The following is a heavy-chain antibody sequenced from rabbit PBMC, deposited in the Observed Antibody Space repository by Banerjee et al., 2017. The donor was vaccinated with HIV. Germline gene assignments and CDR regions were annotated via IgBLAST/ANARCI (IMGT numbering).Heavy chain of an antibody. CDR2: IDAGSSGKT. D-gene: IGHD8-1*01. CDR3: ARDVRVGIRYFDL. J-gene: IGHJ4*01. Sequence: QEQLEESGGGLVQPEGSLTLTCTPSGFSFSSSYYMCWVRQAPGKGLEWIACIDAGSSGKTYYASWAKGRFTISKTSSTTVTLQMTSLTAADTATYFCARDVRVGIRYFDLWGPGTLVTVS. CDR1: GFSFSSSYY. V-gene: IGHV1S45*01.